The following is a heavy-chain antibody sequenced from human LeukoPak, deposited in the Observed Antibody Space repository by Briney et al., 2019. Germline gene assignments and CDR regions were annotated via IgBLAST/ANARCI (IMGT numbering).Heavy chain of an antibody. Sequence: ASVKVSCKASGYTFTSYGISWVRQAPGQGLEWMGWISAYNGNTNYAQKLQGRVTMTTDTSTSTAYMELRSLRSDDTAVYYCARVIVVVPAAMSPDFDYWGQGTLVTVSS. CDR3: ARVIVVVPAAMSPDFDY. V-gene: IGHV1-18*01. CDR2: ISAYNGNT. CDR1: GYTFTSYG. D-gene: IGHD2-2*01. J-gene: IGHJ4*02.